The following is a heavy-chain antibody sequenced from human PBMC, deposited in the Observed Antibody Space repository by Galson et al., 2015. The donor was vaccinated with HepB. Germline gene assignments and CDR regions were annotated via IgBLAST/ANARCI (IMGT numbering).Heavy chain of an antibody. D-gene: IGHD3-22*01. CDR1: GYTFTGYY. CDR2: ISAYNGNT. V-gene: IGHV1-18*04. Sequence: SVKVSCKASGYTFTGYYMHWVRQAPGQGLEWMGWISAYNGNTNYAQKLQGRVTMTTDTSTSTAYMELRSLRSDDTAVYYCARDIPPYYYDSSGYPNWFDPWGQGTLVTVSP. J-gene: IGHJ5*02. CDR3: ARDIPPYYYDSSGYPNWFDP.